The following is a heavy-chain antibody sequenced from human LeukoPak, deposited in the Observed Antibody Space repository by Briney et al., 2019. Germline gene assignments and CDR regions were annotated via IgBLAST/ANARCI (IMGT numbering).Heavy chain of an antibody. J-gene: IGHJ6*04. D-gene: IGHD2-15*01. CDR2: ISWNSGSI. CDR3: ARRGLPDV. Sequence: GRSLRLSCAASGFTFDDYAMHWVRQAPGKGLEWVSGISWNSGSIGYADSVKGRFTISRDNAKNSLYLQMNSLRAEDTALYYCARRGLPDVWGKGTTVTVSS. CDR1: GFTFDDYA. V-gene: IGHV3-9*01.